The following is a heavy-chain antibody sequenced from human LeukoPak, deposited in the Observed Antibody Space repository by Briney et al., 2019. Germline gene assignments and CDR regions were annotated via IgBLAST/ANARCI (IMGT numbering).Heavy chain of an antibody. V-gene: IGHV3-30*04. Sequence: GGSLRLSCAASGFTFSSYAMHWVRQAPGKGLEWVAVISYDGSNKYYADSVKGRFTISRDNSKNTLYLQMNSLRAEDTAVYYCAKDSMIVVVSNAFDIWGQGTMVTVSS. CDR3: AKDSMIVVVSNAFDI. J-gene: IGHJ3*02. D-gene: IGHD3-22*01. CDR1: GFTFSSYA. CDR2: ISYDGSNK.